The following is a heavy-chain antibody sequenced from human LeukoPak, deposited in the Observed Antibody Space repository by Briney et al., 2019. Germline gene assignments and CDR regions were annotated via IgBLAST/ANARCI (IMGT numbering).Heavy chain of an antibody. Sequence: SETLSLTCNVSGGSITSHYWSWIRQAPRRGLEWMGYINDSGKTDHTPSLNSRVTMSIDTSKNQFSLKLSSVTAADTAIYYCAGAYSYYYYYMDVWGRGTTVTVSS. J-gene: IGHJ6*03. CDR1: GGSITSHY. D-gene: IGHD2-15*01. V-gene: IGHV4-59*03. CDR2: INDSGKT. CDR3: AGAYSYYYYYMDV.